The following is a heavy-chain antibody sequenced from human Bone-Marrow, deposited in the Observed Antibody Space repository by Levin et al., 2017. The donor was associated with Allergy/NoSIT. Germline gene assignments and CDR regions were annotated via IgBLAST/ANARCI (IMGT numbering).Heavy chain of an antibody. CDR2: MYHSGNS. CDR3: ARIKPGAYSGVYPATAFDS. D-gene: IGHD1-26*01. CDR1: DGEVIRGGNS. V-gene: IGHV4-30-2*01. Sequence: PSETLSLTCDVTDGEVIRGGNSWTWIRQPPGKGLEWLGYMYHSGNSYINPSLKSRLSMSDDTSKSQVSLSLISVPAADTAGYYCARIKPGAYSGVYPATAFDSWGQGILVIVSS. J-gene: IGHJ4*02.